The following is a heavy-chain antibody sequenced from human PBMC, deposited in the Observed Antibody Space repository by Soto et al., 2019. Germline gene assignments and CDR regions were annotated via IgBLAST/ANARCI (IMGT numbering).Heavy chain of an antibody. J-gene: IGHJ3*02. V-gene: IGHV3-74*01. CDR2: INSDGSSP. D-gene: IGHD6-13*01. CDR3: TRAAAPGAAFDI. CDR1: GFTFSTYW. Sequence: EVQLVESGGGLVQPGGSLRLSCAASGFTFSTYWMHWIRQAPGKGLVWVSRINSDGSSPTYADSVQGRFTISRDNAKNTVSLQLYSLRIEDMGVYFCTRAAAPGAAFDIWGQGTMVTVSS.